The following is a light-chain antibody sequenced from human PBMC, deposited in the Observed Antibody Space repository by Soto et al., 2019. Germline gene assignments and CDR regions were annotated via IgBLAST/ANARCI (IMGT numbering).Light chain of an antibody. Sequence: DIQMTQSPSSLSASVGDRVTITCQASQSISSYLNWYQQKPGKAPKLLIYAASSLQSGVPSRFSGSGSGTDFTLTISSXQPEDFATYYCQQSYSTPRTFGQGTKVDIK. CDR3: QQSYSTPRT. CDR2: AAS. V-gene: IGKV1-39*01. CDR1: QSISSY. J-gene: IGKJ1*01.